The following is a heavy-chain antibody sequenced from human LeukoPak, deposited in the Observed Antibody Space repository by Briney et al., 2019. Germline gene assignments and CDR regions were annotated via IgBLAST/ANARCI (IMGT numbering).Heavy chain of an antibody. J-gene: IGHJ4*02. CDR3: AREGYYDFWSGYHTSCYFDY. Sequence: SETLSLTCTVSGYSISSGYYWGWIRQPPGKGLEWIGSIYHSGSTYYNPSLKSRVTISVDTSKNQFSLKLSSVTAADTAVYYCAREGYYDFWSGYHTSCYFDYWGQGTLVTVSS. CDR1: GYSISSGYY. D-gene: IGHD3-3*01. V-gene: IGHV4-38-2*02. CDR2: IYHSGST.